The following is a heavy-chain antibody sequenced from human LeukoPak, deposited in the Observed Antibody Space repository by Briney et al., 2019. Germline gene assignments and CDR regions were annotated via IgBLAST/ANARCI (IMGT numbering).Heavy chain of an antibody. Sequence: SETLSLTCTVSGGSISSGGYYWSWIRQHPGKGLEWIGYIYYSGSTYYNPSLKSRVTISVDTSKNQFSLKLSSVTAADTAVYYCARGPTGVVVPAAMYWYFDLWGRGTLVTVSS. V-gene: IGHV4-31*03. CDR3: ARGPTGVVVPAAMYWYFDL. CDR1: GGSISSGGYY. J-gene: IGHJ2*01. D-gene: IGHD2-2*01. CDR2: IYYSGST.